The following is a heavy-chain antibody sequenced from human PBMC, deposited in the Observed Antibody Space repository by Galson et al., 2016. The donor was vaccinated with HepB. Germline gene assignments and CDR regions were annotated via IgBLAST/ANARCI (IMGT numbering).Heavy chain of an antibody. CDR3: ARAVMLGRGMDV. D-gene: IGHD3-10*01. Sequence: CAISGDSVYNNGAAWVWIRQSPSRGLEWLGRTFYRSTWENHYAGSVINRITISPDTSRNQFSLHLHSLTPEDTAVYYCARAVMLGRGMDVGGQGTTGTVSS. V-gene: IGHV6-1*01. J-gene: IGHJ6*02. CDR2: TFYRSTWEN. CDR1: GDSVYNNGAA.